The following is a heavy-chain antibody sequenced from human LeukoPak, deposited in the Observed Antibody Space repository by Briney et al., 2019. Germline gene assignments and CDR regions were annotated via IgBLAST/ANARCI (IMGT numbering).Heavy chain of an antibody. CDR3: TRVRYNYGDSDY. Sequence: SETLSLTCAVSGYSISSGYYWGWIRQPPGKGLEWIGTIYHNGNTYYNPSLKSRVTISVDTSKNQFSLKLTSVTAADTALYYCTRVRYNYGDSDYWGQGTLVTVPS. V-gene: IGHV4-38-2*01. J-gene: IGHJ4*02. CDR1: GYSISSGYY. CDR2: IYHNGNT. D-gene: IGHD5-18*01.